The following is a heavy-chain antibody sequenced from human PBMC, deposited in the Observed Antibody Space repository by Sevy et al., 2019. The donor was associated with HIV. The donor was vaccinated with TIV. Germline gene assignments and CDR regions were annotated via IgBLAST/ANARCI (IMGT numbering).Heavy chain of an antibody. CDR2: ISAYNGNT. CDR3: ARVLMYSSSSRPNYYYYGMDV. Sequence: ASVNVSCKASGYTFTSYGISWVRQAPGQGLEWMGWISAYNGNTNYAQKLQGRVTMTTDTSTSTAYMELRSLGSDDTAVYYCARVLMYSSSSRPNYYYYGMDVWGQGTTVTVSS. J-gene: IGHJ6*02. V-gene: IGHV1-18*01. CDR1: GYTFTSYG. D-gene: IGHD6-6*01.